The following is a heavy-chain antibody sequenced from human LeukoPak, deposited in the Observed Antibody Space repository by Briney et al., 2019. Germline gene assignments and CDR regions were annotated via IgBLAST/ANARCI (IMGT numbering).Heavy chain of an antibody. D-gene: IGHD6-13*01. Sequence: GGSLRLSCAASGFTFSSYEMNWVRQAPGKGLEWVSYISSSGSTIYYADSVKGRSTISRDNAKNSLYLQMNSLRAEDTAVYYCARDIVAAGGGAFDIWGQGTMVTVSS. J-gene: IGHJ3*02. V-gene: IGHV3-48*03. CDR1: GFTFSSYE. CDR2: ISSSGSTI. CDR3: ARDIVAAGGGAFDI.